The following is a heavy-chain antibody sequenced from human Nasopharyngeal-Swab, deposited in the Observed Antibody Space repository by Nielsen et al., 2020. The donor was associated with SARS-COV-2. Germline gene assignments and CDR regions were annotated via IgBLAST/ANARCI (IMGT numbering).Heavy chain of an antibody. V-gene: IGHV4-59*13. J-gene: IGHJ5*02. D-gene: IGHD3-3*01. CDR3: ARDATPYYDFWSGYPNWFDP. Sequence: SETLSLTCTVSAGSISGYYWSWIRQPPGTGLEWIGYIYYSGSTNYNPSLKSRVTISVDTSKNQFSLKLSSVTAADTAVYYCARDATPYYDFWSGYPNWFDPWGQGTLVTVSS. CDR2: IYYSGST. CDR1: AGSISGYY.